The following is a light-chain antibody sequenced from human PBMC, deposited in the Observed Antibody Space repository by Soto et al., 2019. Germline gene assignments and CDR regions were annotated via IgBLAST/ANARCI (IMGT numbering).Light chain of an antibody. V-gene: IGKV3-11*01. CDR3: QQRSNWPPGVT. Sequence: EIVLTQSPATLSLSPGERATLSGRASQSVSSYLAWYQQKPGQAPRLLIYDASNRATGIPARFSGSGSGTDFTLTISSLEPEDSAVYYCQQRSNWPPGVTFGGGTKVEIK. CDR1: QSVSSY. J-gene: IGKJ4*01. CDR2: DAS.